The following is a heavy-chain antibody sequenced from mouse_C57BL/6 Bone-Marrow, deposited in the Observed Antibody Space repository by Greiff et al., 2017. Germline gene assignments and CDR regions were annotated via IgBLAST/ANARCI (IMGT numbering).Heavy chain of an antibody. CDR3: AREGDSNYEAWFAY. Sequence: QVQLQQPRAELVKPGASVKMSCKASGYTFTSYWITWVKQRPGQGLEWIGDIYPGSGSTNYNEKFKSKATLTVDTSSSTAYMQLSSLTSEDSAVYYCAREGDSNYEAWFAYWGQGTLVTVSA. V-gene: IGHV1-55*01. J-gene: IGHJ3*01. CDR2: IYPGSGST. D-gene: IGHD2-5*01. CDR1: GYTFTSYW.